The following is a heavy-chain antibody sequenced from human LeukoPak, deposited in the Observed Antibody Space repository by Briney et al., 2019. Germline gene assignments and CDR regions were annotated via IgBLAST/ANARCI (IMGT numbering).Heavy chain of an antibody. CDR2: IYYSGST. J-gene: IGHJ4*02. Sequence: PSETLSLACTVSGGSISSYYWSWIRQPPGKGLEWIGYIYYSGSTNYNPSLKSRVTISVDTSKNQFSLKLSSVTAADTAVYYCASNYYGSGSLDYWGQGNLVTVSS. CDR1: GGSISSYY. D-gene: IGHD3-10*01. V-gene: IGHV4-59*08. CDR3: ASNYYGSGSLDY.